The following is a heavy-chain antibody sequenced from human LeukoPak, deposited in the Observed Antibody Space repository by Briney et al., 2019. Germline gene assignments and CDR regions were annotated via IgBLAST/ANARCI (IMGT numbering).Heavy chain of an antibody. J-gene: IGHJ4*02. CDR3: ARETWKPYDY. CDR1: EFTFSGYS. D-gene: IGHD1-1*01. Sequence: GGSLRLSCAVFEFTFSGYSMSWIRQAPGKGLEWVAGIKEDGSAKYYADSVKGRFTISRDNAKSSLYLQMSSLRAEDTAIYYCARETWKPYDYWGQGTLVTVSS. V-gene: IGHV3-7*01. CDR2: IKEDGSAK.